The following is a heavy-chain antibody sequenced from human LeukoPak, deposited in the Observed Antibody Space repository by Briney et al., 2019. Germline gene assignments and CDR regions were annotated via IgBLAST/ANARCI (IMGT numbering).Heavy chain of an antibody. J-gene: IGHJ4*02. Sequence: GGSLRLSCAASGFMFRNHGMNWVRQAPGKGLEWLSTISGSGDNTYYADSVKGRFTVSRDNSKNTLYLQMNSLRVEDTAMYYCAKGAYYGDWGQGTLVTVSS. CDR2: ISGSGDNT. D-gene: IGHD3-3*01. CDR3: AKGAYYGD. V-gene: IGHV3-23*01. CDR1: GFMFRNHG.